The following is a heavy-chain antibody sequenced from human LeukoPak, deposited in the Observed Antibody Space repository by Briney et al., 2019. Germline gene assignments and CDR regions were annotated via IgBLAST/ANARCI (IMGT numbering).Heavy chain of an antibody. Sequence: GGSLRLSCVASGFTFSDYTMHWVRQAPGKGLEYVSAISSYGDNIYYANSVKGRFTISRDNSKNTLYLQMGSLRADDMAVYYCARATNSYGGNSDYWGQGTLVTVSS. V-gene: IGHV3-64*01. CDR3: ARATNSYGGNSDY. J-gene: IGHJ4*02. CDR2: ISSYGDNI. CDR1: GFTFSDYT. D-gene: IGHD4-23*01.